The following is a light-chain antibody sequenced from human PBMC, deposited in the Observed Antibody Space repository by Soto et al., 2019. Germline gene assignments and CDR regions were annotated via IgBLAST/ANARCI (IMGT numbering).Light chain of an antibody. CDR2: EAS. V-gene: IGKV3-11*01. CDR1: QSISSY. J-gene: IGKJ2*01. Sequence: EIVLTQSPATLSLSPGERATLSCRASQSISSYLAWYQQKPGQAPRLLIYEASNRATDIPARFTGSGSGTDFTLTISSLEPEDFAVYYCQQRSNWPPTFGQGTKLEI. CDR3: QQRSNWPPT.